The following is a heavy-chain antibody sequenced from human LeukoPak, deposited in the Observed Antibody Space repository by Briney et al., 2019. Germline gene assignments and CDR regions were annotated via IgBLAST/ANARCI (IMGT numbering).Heavy chain of an antibody. Sequence: SETLSLTCAVYGGSFSDYYWNWIRQPPGKGLEWIGEINHSGSTNYNPSLKSRVTISVDTSKNQFSLKLSSVTAADTAVYYCPRAQQGYSGYDYYWFDSWGQGTLVTVSS. CDR1: GGSFSDYY. J-gene: IGHJ5*01. V-gene: IGHV4-34*01. CDR2: INHSGST. D-gene: IGHD5-12*01. CDR3: PRAQQGYSGYDYYWFDS.